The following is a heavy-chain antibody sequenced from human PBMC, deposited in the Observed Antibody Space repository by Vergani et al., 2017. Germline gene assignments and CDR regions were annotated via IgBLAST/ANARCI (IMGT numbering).Heavy chain of an antibody. CDR1: GFSLSTSGVG. J-gene: IGHJ6*03. V-gene: IGHV2-5*01. CDR2: IYWNDDK. CDR3: AYSSVVXGTHPPYYYYYMDV. D-gene: IGHD3-10*01. Sequence: QITLKESGPTLVKPTQTLTLTCTFSGFSLSTSGVGVGWIRQPPGKALECLALIYWNDDKRYSPSLKSRLTITKDTSKNQVVLTMTNMDPVDTATYYCAYSSVVXGTHPPYYYYYMDVWGKGTTVTVSS.